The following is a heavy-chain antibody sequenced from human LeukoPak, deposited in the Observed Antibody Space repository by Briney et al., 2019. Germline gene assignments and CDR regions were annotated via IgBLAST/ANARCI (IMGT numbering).Heavy chain of an antibody. J-gene: IGHJ4*02. CDR3: ARSFSAMVKAKGY. V-gene: IGHV1-2*02. D-gene: IGHD5-18*01. CDR2: INPNSGGT. CDR1: GYTFTSCS. Sequence: ASVKVSCKASGYTFTSCSIHWVRQAPGQGLEWMGWINPNSGGTNYAQKFQGRVTMTRDTSISTAYMELSRLRSDDTAVYYCARSFSAMVKAKGYWGQGTLVTVSS.